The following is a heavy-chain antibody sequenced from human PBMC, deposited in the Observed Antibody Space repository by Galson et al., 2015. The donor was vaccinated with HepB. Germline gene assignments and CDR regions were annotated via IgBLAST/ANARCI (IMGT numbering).Heavy chain of an antibody. J-gene: IGHJ6*02. CDR1: GSGFNAYN. CDR3: AREPPPDSTRDGAVVPAYYFHYGMDV. CDR2: ISFRYNYI. Sequence: SLRLSCAASGSGFNAYNMNWVRQAPGKGLEWVSSISFRYNYIYYADSVKGRFTISRDNAQNSLYLQMNSLRAEDTAVYFCAREPPPDSTRDGAVVPAYYFHYGMDVWGQGTTVIVSS. D-gene: IGHD3-3*01. V-gene: IGHV3-21*06.